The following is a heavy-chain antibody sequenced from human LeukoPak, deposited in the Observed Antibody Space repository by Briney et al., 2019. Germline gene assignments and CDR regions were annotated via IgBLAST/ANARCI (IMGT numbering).Heavy chain of an antibody. J-gene: IGHJ4*02. CDR2: IYYSGST. D-gene: IGHD3-9*01. CDR1: GGSISSSSYY. Sequence: PSETLSLTCTVSGGSISSSSYYWGWIRQPPGKGLEWIGSIYYSGSTYYNPSLKSRVTISVDTSKNQFSLKLSSVTAADTAVYYCARVRYFDWSPYYFDYWGQGTLVTVSS. V-gene: IGHV4-39*07. CDR3: ARVRYFDWSPYYFDY.